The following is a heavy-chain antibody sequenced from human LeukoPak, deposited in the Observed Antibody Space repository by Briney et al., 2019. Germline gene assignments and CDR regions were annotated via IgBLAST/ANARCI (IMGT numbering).Heavy chain of an antibody. Sequence: GGSLRLSCAASGFTVSSNYMSWVRQAPGKGLEWVSVIYSGGSTYYADSVKGRLTISRHNSKNTLYLQMNSLRAEDTAVYYCARDTYYDSSGYWGRGTLVTVSS. V-gene: IGHV3-53*04. J-gene: IGHJ4*02. CDR1: GFTVSSNY. CDR2: IYSGGST. D-gene: IGHD3-22*01. CDR3: ARDTYYDSSGY.